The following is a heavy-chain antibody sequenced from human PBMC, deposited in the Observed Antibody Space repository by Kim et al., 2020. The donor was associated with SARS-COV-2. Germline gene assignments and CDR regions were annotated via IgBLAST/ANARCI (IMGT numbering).Heavy chain of an antibody. V-gene: IGHV3-7*01. Sequence: GGSLRLSCVASGFTFGNYWMAWVRQAPGKWLEWLTNINQDGTTRNSVDSVKGRFTISRDNAKNSVYLQLNSLRAEDAAMYYCARDVGTGRHDCWGQGTLVTVSS. CDR3: ARDVGTGRHDC. J-gene: IGHJ4*02. CDR2: INQDGTTR. D-gene: IGHD1-26*01. CDR1: GFTFGNYW.